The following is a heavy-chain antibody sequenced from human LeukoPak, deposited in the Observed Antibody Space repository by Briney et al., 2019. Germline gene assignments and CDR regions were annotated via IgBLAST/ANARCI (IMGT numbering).Heavy chain of an antibody. CDR2: MSPNSGDT. CDR3: ARGLVHDTSGYYSDY. CDR1: GYTFTSYD. Sequence: ASVKVSCKASGYTFTSYDFNWVRQATGQRPEWMGWMSPNSGDTGYAQKFQDRVTMTRNTSISTAYMELSSLRAEDTAVYYCARGLVHDTSGYYSDYWGQGTLVTVSS. D-gene: IGHD3-22*01. V-gene: IGHV1-8*01. J-gene: IGHJ4*02.